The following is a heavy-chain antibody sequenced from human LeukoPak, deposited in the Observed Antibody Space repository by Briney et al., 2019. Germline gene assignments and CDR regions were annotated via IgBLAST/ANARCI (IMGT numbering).Heavy chain of an antibody. Sequence: ASVKVSCKASGYTFTSYGISWVRQAPGQGLEWRGWISAYNGNTNYAQKLQGRVTMTTDTSTSTAYMELRSLRSDDTAVYYCARDWYYSGGSCYSLIYNYYYGMDVWGQGTTVTVSS. D-gene: IGHD2-15*01. J-gene: IGHJ6*02. CDR2: ISAYNGNT. CDR3: ARDWYYSGGSCYSLIYNYYYGMDV. V-gene: IGHV1-18*01. CDR1: GYTFTSYG.